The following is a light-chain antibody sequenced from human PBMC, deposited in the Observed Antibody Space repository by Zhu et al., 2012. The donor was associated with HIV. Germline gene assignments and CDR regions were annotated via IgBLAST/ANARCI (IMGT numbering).Light chain of an antibody. Sequence: DIQLTQSPSSLSASVGDRVTITCRASQGISDSLAWYQQKPNKSPQLLVYGASTLQPGVSSRFSGSGFGTDFTLIINNLQPDDIATYYCQKXKNLPLTFGGGTKVEI. CDR1: QGISDS. CDR2: GAS. J-gene: IGKJ4*01. CDR3: QKXKNLPLT. V-gene: IGKV1-27*01.